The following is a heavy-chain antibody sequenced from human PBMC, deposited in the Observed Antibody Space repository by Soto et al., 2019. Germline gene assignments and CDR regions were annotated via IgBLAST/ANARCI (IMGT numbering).Heavy chain of an antibody. CDR1: GGSISSSSYY. Sequence: LSLTCTVSGGSISSSSYYWGWIRQPPGKGLEWIGSIYYSGSTYYNPSLKSRVTISVDTSKNQFSLKLSSVTAADTAVYYCARLLGSPSYYYYGMDVWAKGPRSPSP. D-gene: IGHD3-10*01. CDR2: IYYSGST. V-gene: IGHV4-39*01. CDR3: ARLLGSPSYYYYGMDV. J-gene: IGHJ6*02.